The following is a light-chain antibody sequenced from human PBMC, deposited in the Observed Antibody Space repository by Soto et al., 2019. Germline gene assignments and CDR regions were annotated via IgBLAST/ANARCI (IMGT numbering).Light chain of an antibody. CDR1: SSDVGGYNY. V-gene: IGLV2-8*01. CDR2: EVN. Sequence: QSVLTQPPSASGSPGQSVTISCTGTSSDVGGYNYVSWYQQHPGKVPKLMVYEVNKRPSGVPDRFSGSKSGNTASLTVSGLPAEDEADYYCTSYAGGNNVFGTGTTLTVL. CDR3: TSYAGGNNV. J-gene: IGLJ1*01.